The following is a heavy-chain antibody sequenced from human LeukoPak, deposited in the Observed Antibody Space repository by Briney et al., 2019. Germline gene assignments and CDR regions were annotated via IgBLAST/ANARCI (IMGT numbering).Heavy chain of an antibody. J-gene: IGHJ6*02. CDR3: AYRKDYYDSSGYPDYYYGMDV. CDR1: GFTFSSYS. V-gene: IGHV3-21*04. CDR2: ISSSSSYI. D-gene: IGHD3-22*01. Sequence: GGSLRLSCAASGFTFSSYSMNWVRQAPGKGLEWVSSISSSSSYIYYADSVKGRLTISRDNAKNSLYLQMNSLRAEDTAVYYCAYRKDYYDSSGYPDYYYGMDVWGQGTTVTVSS.